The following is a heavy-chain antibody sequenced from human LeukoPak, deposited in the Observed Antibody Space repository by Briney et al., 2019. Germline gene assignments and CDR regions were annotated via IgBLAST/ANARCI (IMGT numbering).Heavy chain of an antibody. CDR2: ISGSGST. CDR3: VKGGQDCSPTTCYYD. Sequence: PGGSLRLSCVASGYIFNNYAVSWVRQAPGKGLEWVSAISGSGSTYYADSVKGRFTISRDNSENTGYLQMNSLRAEDTAVYYCVKGGQDCSPTTCYYDWGQGTLVTVSS. V-gene: IGHV3-23*01. CDR1: GYIFNNYA. J-gene: IGHJ4*02. D-gene: IGHD2-2*01.